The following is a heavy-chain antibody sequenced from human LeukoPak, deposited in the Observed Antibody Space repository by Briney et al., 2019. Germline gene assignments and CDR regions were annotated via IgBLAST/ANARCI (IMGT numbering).Heavy chain of an antibody. V-gene: IGHV4-59*01. D-gene: IGHD6-13*01. CDR1: GGSISRYY. CDR2: IYYSGST. CDR3: ARGAVAGYTNAPLDY. Sequence: SETLSLTCTVPGGSISRYYWSWIRQPQGKGLEWIGYIYYSGSTNYNPSLKSRVSISVDTSKNQFSLKLSSVTAADTAVYYCARGAVAGYTNAPLDYWGQGTVVTVSS. J-gene: IGHJ4*02.